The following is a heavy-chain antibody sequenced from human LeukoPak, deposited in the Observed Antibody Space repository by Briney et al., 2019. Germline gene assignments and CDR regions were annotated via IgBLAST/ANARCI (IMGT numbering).Heavy chain of an antibody. J-gene: IGHJ5*01. Sequence: SETLSLTCTVSPGSVSSGSYYWSWIRQPPGKGLEWIGCIYHSGSTKYNPSLKSRVIISIDTSTDQFPLKLNSVTAADTAVYYCAREVRSTPSDWFDSWGQGTLVTVSS. CDR2: IYHSGST. V-gene: IGHV4-61*01. CDR1: PGSVSSGSYY. CDR3: AREVRSTPSDWFDS. D-gene: IGHD2-2*01.